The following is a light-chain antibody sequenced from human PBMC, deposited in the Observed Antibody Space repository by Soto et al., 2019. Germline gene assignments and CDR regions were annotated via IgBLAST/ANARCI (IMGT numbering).Light chain of an antibody. CDR1: QDINNY. J-gene: IGKJ2*01. V-gene: IGKV1-12*01. CDR2: SSS. CDR3: QQASNFPYT. Sequence: DIQMTQSPSSVSASVGDRVTISCRASQDINNYLVWYQQQPGKAPKVLIYSSSFLHSGAPSRFSGSGSRTDFTLTIDRLQPEDFTTYYCQQASNFPYTFGPGTKLEIK.